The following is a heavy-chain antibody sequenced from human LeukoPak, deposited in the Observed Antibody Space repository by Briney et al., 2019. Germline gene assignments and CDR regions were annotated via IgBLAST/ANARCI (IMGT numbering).Heavy chain of an antibody. CDR2: IYYSGST. D-gene: IGHD3-22*01. CDR3: ARQYYYDSSGFPLDY. J-gene: IGHJ4*02. CDR1: GGSISSRSYY. V-gene: IGHV4-39*01. Sequence: SETLSLTYTVSGGSISSRSYYWGWIRQPPGKGLEWIGSIYYSGSTYYNPSLKSRVTISVDTSKNQFSLKLNSVTAADTAVYYCARQYYYDSSGFPLDYWGQGTLVTASS.